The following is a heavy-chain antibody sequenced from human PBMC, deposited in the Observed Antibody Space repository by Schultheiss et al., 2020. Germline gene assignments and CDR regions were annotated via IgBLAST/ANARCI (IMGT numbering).Heavy chain of an antibody. Sequence: GGSLRLSCAASGFTFSSYSMNWVRQAPGKGVEWVSSISSSSSHIYYADSARGRFTISRDNSKNTLYLQMNSLRAEDTAVYYCARDSSSSWFNYYYYMDVWGKGTTVTVSS. J-gene: IGHJ6*03. CDR1: GFTFSSYS. D-gene: IGHD6-13*01. V-gene: IGHV3-21*01. CDR3: ARDSSSSWFNYYYYMDV. CDR2: ISSSSSHI.